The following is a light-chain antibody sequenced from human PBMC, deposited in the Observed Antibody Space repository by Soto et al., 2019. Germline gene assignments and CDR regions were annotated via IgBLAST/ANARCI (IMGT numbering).Light chain of an antibody. CDR2: EVK. Sequence: QSVLTQPPSVSGSPGQSVTISCTGTSSDVGTYNRVSWYQQPPGTAPKLMIYEVKIRPSGVPDRFSGSKSGNTASLTISGLQAEDEADYYCTSYTSRDTVVFGGGTKLTVL. CDR1: SSDVGTYNR. V-gene: IGLV2-18*02. CDR3: TSYTSRDTVV. J-gene: IGLJ2*01.